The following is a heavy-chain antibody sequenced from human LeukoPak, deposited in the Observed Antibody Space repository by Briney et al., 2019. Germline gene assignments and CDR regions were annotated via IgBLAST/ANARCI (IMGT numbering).Heavy chain of an antibody. V-gene: IGHV1-2*02. D-gene: IGHD2-2*01. J-gene: IGHJ5*02. Sequence: ASVKVSCKTSGYTFTDYYIRWVRQAPGQGLEWMGWINPNSGGTNYAQKFQDRVTLSRDTSISTAYMELTRLRFDDTAIYYCTRGGSRCSGSNCFLNWLDRWGQGTLVTVSS. CDR1: GYTFTDYY. CDR3: TRGGSRCSGSNCFLNWLDR. CDR2: INPNSGGT.